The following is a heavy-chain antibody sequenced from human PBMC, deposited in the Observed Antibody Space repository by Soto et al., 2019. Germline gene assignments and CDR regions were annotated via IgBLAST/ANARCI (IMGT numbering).Heavy chain of an antibody. D-gene: IGHD2-21*02. CDR3: AKQISYCGGDCYSPFDL. J-gene: IGHJ4*02. CDR1: GFSFSTHA. CDR2: IHGNGGKT. V-gene: IGHV3-23*01. Sequence: GGSLRLPCAASGFSFSTHAMSWVRQAPGKGLEWVSAIHGNGGKTYYADSVKGRFTISRDNSKNTLYLHMDSLRAEDTAVYYCAKQISYCGGDCYSPFDLWGQGTLVTVSS.